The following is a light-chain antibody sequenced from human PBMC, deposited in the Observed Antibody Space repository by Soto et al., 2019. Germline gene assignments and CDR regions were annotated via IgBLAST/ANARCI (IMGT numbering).Light chain of an antibody. Sequence: QSVLTQPASVSGSPEQSITISCTGTSSDVGGYNYVSWYQQHPGKAPKLMIYEVSNRPSGVSNRFSGSKSGNTASLTISGLQAEDEADYYCSSYTRSSTRVFGGGTKVTVL. V-gene: IGLV2-14*01. J-gene: IGLJ3*02. CDR3: SSYTRSSTRV. CDR2: EVS. CDR1: SSDVGGYNY.